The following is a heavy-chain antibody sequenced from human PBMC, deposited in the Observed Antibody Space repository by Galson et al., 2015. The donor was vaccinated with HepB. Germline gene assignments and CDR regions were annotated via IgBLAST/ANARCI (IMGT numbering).Heavy chain of an antibody. Sequence: SVKVSCKASGGTFSSYAISWVRQAPGQGLEWMGGIIPIFGTANYAQKFQGRVTITADESTSTAYMELSSLRSEDTAVYYCGARETENSRLDAFDIWGQGTMVTVSS. CDR1: GGTFSSYA. D-gene: IGHD2/OR15-2a*01. J-gene: IGHJ3*02. CDR2: IIPIFGTA. CDR3: GARETENSRLDAFDI. V-gene: IGHV1-69*13.